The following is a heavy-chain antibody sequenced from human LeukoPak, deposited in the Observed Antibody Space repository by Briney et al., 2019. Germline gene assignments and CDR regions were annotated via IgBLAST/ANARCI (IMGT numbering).Heavy chain of an antibody. CDR3: ARGRAQYDSTGYYF. D-gene: IGHD3-22*01. J-gene: IGHJ4*02. CDR2: IYYSGST. CDR1: GGSISSGGYY. Sequence: PSETLSLTCTVSGGSISSGGYYWSWIRQHPGKGLEWIGYIYYSGSTNYNPSLKSRVTMSVDTSRNQVSLKLSSVTAADTAVYYCARGRAQYDSTGYYFWGPGTLVTVSS. V-gene: IGHV4-61*08.